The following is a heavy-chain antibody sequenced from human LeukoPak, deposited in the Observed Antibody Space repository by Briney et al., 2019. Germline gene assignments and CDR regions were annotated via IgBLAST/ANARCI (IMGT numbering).Heavy chain of an antibody. D-gene: IGHD6-19*01. CDR2: IYYSGST. V-gene: IGHV4-59*01. CDR3: ASYYSSGPYFQH. CDR1: GVSISRDY. J-gene: IGHJ1*01. Sequence: SETLSLTCAVSGVSISRDYWSWIRQPPGKGLEWIGYIYYSGSTNYNPSLKSRVTISVDTSKNQFYLKLSSVTAADTAVYYCASYYSSGPYFQHWGQGTLVTVSS.